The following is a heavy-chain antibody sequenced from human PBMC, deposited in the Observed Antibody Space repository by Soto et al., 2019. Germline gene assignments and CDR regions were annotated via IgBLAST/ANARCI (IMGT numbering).Heavy chain of an antibody. J-gene: IGHJ5*02. CDR3: ARWFWSPTLRPNWFDP. CDR1: GGTFSSYA. V-gene: IGHV1-69*01. Sequence: QVQLVQSGAEVKKPGSSVKVSCKASGGTFSSYAISWVRQAPGQGLEWMGGIIPIFGTATYAQKFQGRVTITADESTSTAYMELSSLRSEDTAVYYCARWFWSPTLRPNWFDPWGQGTLVTVSS. CDR2: IIPIFGTA. D-gene: IGHD3-3*01.